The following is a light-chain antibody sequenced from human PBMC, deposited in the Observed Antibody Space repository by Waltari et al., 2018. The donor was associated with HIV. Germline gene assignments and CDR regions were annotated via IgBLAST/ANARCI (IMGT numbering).Light chain of an antibody. V-gene: IGLV3-25*03. Sequence: SSELTQPPSVSVSPGQTARIPCSGDALPKQYAYWYKQKPGQAPVLVIYKDTERPSGIPERFSGSSSGTTVTLTISGVQAEDEADYYCQSADSSGTVVFGGGTKLTVL. CDR3: QSADSSGTVV. CDR2: KDT. J-gene: IGLJ2*01. CDR1: ALPKQY.